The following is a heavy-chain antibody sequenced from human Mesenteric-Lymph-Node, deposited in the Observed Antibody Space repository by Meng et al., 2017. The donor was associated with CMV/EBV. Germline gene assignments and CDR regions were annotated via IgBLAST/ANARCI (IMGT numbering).Heavy chain of an antibody. CDR2: TRFDGTTK. CDR3: AKDLSGYFNDYFDF. J-gene: IGHJ4*02. CDR1: GFPFRTYA. V-gene: IGHV3-30*02. D-gene: IGHD3-3*01. Sequence: GESLKISCAASGFPFRTYAMHWVRQPPGKGLEWVAFTRFDGTTKDYIDSVKGRFDISRDNSNNTLYLQMDSLRVEDTAVYYCAKDLSGYFNDYFDFWGQGTLVTVSS.